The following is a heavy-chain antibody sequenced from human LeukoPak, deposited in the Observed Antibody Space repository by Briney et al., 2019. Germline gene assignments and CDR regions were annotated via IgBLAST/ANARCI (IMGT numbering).Heavy chain of an antibody. CDR2: IIPIFGTA. J-gene: IGHJ6*02. CDR1: GGTFSSYA. V-gene: IGHV1-69*13. CDR3: ARERVSYYGMDV. Sequence: GASVKVSCKASGGTFSSYAISWVRQAPGQGLEWMGGIIPIFGTANYAQKFQGRVTITADESTSTAYMELSSLRSEDTAVYYCARERVSYYGMDVWGQGTTVTVSS.